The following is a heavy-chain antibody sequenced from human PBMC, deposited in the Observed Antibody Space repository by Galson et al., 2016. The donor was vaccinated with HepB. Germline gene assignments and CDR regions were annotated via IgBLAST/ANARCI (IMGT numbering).Heavy chain of an antibody. J-gene: IGHJ6*02. Sequence: CAISGDSVTNDDTIWNWIRQSPSRGLEWLGKTYYRSQWFNEYAVSVKSRITISPDTSRNQFSLQLDSVTPDDTAAYFCTRGYMHTGMNVWGQGTTVTVSS. CDR1: GDSVTNDDTI. CDR2: TYYRSQWFN. V-gene: IGHV6-1*01. CDR3: TRGYMHTGMNV. D-gene: IGHD5-18*01.